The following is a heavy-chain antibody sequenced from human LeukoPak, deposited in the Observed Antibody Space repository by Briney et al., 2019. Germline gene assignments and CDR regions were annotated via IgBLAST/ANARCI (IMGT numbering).Heavy chain of an antibody. CDR3: ARLLPSGGMDV. CDR2: IYYTGST. J-gene: IGHJ6*02. CDR1: GGSISSISYY. Sequence: SETLSLTCTISGGSISSISYYWGWIRQPPGKGLEWIGSIYYTGSTYYNPSLKSRVTVSVDTSKNQFSLNLRSVTAADTAVYYCARLLPSGGMDVWGQGTTVTVSS. V-gene: IGHV4-39*01. D-gene: IGHD2-15*01.